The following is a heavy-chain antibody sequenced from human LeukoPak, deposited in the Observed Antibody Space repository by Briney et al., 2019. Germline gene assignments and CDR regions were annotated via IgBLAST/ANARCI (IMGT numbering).Heavy chain of an antibody. Sequence: SETLSLTCTVSGGSISSSNWWSWVRQPPGKGLEWIGEIYHSGSTNYNPSLKSRVTISVDKSKNQFSLKLNSVTAADTAVYYCARRMKLAAKGDAFDIWGQGTMVTVSS. D-gene: IGHD2-15*01. CDR1: GGSISSSNW. CDR2: IYHSGST. V-gene: IGHV4-4*02. J-gene: IGHJ3*02. CDR3: ARRMKLAAKGDAFDI.